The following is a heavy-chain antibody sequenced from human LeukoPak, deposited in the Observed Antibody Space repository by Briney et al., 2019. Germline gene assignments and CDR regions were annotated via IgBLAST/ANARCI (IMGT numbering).Heavy chain of an antibody. J-gene: IGHJ3*02. V-gene: IGHV4-34*01. CDR3: ARGRVAARPGAFDI. CDR1: GGSFSGYY. D-gene: IGHD6-6*01. CDR2: INHSGST. Sequence: SETLSLTCAVYGGSFSGYYWSWLRQPPGKGLDWIGEINHSGSTNYNPSLKSRVTISVDTSKNQFSLKLSSVTAADTAVYYCARGRVAARPGAFDIWGQGTMVTVSS.